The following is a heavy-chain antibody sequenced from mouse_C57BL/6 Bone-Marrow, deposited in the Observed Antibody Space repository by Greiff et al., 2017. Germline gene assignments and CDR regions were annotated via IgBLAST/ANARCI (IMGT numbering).Heavy chain of an antibody. J-gene: IGHJ4*01. CDR3: ARRITTLYYYAMDY. V-gene: IGHV1-54*01. CDR1: GYAFTNYL. D-gene: IGHD2-4*01. CDR2: INPGSGGT. Sequence: QVQLQQSGAELVRPGTSVKVSCKASGYAFTNYLIEWVKQRPGQGLEWIGVINPGSGGTNYNEKFKGKATLTADKSSSTAYMQLSSLTSEDSAVYFCARRITTLYYYAMDYWGQGTSVTVSS.